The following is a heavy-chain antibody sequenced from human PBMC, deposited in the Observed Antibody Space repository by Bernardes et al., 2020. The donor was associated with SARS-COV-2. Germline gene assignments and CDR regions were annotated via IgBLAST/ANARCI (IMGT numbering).Heavy chain of an antibody. J-gene: IGHJ4*02. CDR2: ITSSSSYI. D-gene: IGHD5-12*01. CDR3: ARGPPDILATPREEY. V-gene: IGHV3-21*01. Sequence: GGSLRLSCAASGFSFRSHTMHWVRQASGKGLEWVSSITSSSSYIFYADSVKGRFTISRDNAKNALYLQMNSLRDEDTARYFCARGPPDILATPREEYWGQGALVNVSS. CDR1: GFSFRSHT.